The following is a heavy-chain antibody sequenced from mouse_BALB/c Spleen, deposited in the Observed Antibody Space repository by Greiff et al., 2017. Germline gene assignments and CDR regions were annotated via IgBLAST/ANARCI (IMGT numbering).Heavy chain of an antibody. D-gene: IGHD1-1*01. CDR3: SYYGSSYAMDY. V-gene: IGHV14-3*02. J-gene: IGHJ4*01. Sequence: VQLQQSGAELVKPGASVKLSCTASGFNIKDTYMHWVKQRPEQGLEWIGRIDPANGNTKYDPKFQGKATITADTSSNTAYLQLSSLTSEDTAVYYCSYYGSSYAMDYWGQGTPVTVSS. CDR1: GFNIKDTY. CDR2: IDPANGNT.